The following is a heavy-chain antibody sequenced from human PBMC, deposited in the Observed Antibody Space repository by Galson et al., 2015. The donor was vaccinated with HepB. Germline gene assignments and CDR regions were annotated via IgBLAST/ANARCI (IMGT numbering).Heavy chain of an antibody. Sequence: LSLTCTVSGGSISSYYWSWIRQPPGKGLEWIGYIYYSGSTNYNPSLKSRVTISVDTSKNQFSLKLSSVTAADTAVYYCAREGGSYLNYNWFDPWGQGTLVTVSS. CDR1: GGSISSYY. CDR2: IYYSGST. D-gene: IGHD1-26*01. CDR3: AREGGSYLNYNWFDP. J-gene: IGHJ5*02. V-gene: IGHV4-59*01.